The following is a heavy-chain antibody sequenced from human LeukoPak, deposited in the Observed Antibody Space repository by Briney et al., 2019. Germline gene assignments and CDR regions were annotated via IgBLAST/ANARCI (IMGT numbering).Heavy chain of an antibody. J-gene: IGHJ5*02. D-gene: IGHD2-15*01. CDR1: GFTFSDYW. CDR3: TRRVSATRWFDP. CDR2: IIGDGSTT. Sequence: PGGSLRLSCAASGFTFSDYWMHWVRQAPGKGLEWVSRIIGDGSTTIYADSVKGRFTISRDNAENTMYLQMNSLRVEDTAVYYCTRRVSATRWFDPWGQGTLVIVSS. V-gene: IGHV3-74*01.